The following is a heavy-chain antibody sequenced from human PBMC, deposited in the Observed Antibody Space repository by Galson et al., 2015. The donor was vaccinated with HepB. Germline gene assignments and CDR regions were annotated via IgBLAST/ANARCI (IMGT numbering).Heavy chain of an antibody. CDR2: IIGSGGRT. V-gene: IGHV3-23*01. D-gene: IGHD3-10*01. CDR1: GLIFSNYA. CDR3: AKGYGSGSYWYFDL. J-gene: IGHJ2*01. Sequence: SLRLSCAASGLIFSNYAMNWVRQAPGKGLERVSVIIGSGGRTNYADSVKGRFTISRDNSKNTLYLQMNSLRVEDTAIYYCAKGYGSGSYWYFDLWGRGTLVTVSS.